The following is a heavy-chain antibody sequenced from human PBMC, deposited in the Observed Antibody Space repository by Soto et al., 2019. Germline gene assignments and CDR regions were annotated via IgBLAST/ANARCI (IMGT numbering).Heavy chain of an antibody. CDR1: GYTFTSYY. V-gene: IGHV1-46*01. CDR2: INPSGGST. CDR3: ARTLVTLQVDDRFGGLDI. Sequence: ASVQVSCKASGYTFTSYYMHWVRQAPGQGLEWMGIINPSGGSTSYAQKFQGRVTMTRDTSTSTVYMELSSLRSEDTAVYYCARTLVTLQVDDRFGGLDIWGKGTMVTVS. J-gene: IGHJ6*04. D-gene: IGHD5-12*01.